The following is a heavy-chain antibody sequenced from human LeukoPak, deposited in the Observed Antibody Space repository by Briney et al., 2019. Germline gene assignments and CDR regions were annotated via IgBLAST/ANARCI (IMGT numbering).Heavy chain of an antibody. CDR3: TKWGSDWHAFDI. V-gene: IGHV4-59*01. J-gene: IGHJ3*02. CDR2: RYYNRST. Sequence: SETLSLSCTVSGGSISSYYWKWMRQPPGRGREGSGYRYYNRSTHYNPSLESRVSISVDTSKSQVSLKLSSVTAADTAVYYCTKWGSDWHAFDIWGHGTLVTVSS. CDR1: GGSISSYY. D-gene: IGHD3-16*01.